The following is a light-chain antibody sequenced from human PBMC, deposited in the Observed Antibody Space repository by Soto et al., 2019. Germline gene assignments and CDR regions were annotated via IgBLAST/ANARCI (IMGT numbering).Light chain of an antibody. CDR1: QSVSSSY. J-gene: IGKJ3*01. CDR2: GAS. Sequence: EIVLTQSPGTLSLSPGERATLSCRASQSVSSSYLAWYQQKPGQAPRLLIYGASSRATAIPDRFSGSGSGTDFTLTISSLEPEDFAVYYCQQYGSSPFTFGPGTKVGIK. V-gene: IGKV3-20*01. CDR3: QQYGSSPFT.